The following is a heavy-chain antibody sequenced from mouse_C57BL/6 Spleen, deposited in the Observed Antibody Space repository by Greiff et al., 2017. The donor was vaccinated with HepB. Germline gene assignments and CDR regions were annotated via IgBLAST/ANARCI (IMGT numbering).Heavy chain of an antibody. Sequence: VQLQQSGAELARPGASVKMSCKASGYTFTSYTMHWVKQRPGQGLEWIGYINPSSGYTKYNQKFKDKATLTEDKSSSTAYMQLSSLTSEDSAVYYCARSEQLSAMDYWGQGTSVTVSS. D-gene: IGHD3-2*02. J-gene: IGHJ4*01. V-gene: IGHV1-4*01. CDR2: INPSSGYT. CDR3: ARSEQLSAMDY. CDR1: GYTFTSYT.